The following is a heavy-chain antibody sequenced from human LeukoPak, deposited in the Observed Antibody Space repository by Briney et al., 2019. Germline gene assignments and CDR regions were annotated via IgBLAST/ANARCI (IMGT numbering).Heavy chain of an antibody. D-gene: IGHD6-6*01. V-gene: IGHV4-4*09. CDR3: ARLTRLSTSPDRYYLDY. CDR1: GDSISSYY. J-gene: IGHJ4*02. CDR2: IHTGGGT. Sequence: SETLSLTCTVSGDSISSYYWRWIRQPPGKGLEWLGYIHTGGGTSYTPSLKGRVTISIDTSKNQFSLKLSSVTAADSAVYYCARLTRLSTSPDRYYLDYWGQGTLVTVSS.